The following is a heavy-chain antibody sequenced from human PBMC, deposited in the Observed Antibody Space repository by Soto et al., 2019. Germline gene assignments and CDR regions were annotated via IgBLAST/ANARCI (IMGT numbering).Heavy chain of an antibody. Sequence: GGSLRLSCAASGFTFSSYSMNWVRQAPGKGLEWVSSISSSSSYIYYADSVKGRFTISRDNAKNSLYLQMNSLRAEDTAVYYCARVIGSGRENTDLYYFDYWGQGPLVTSP. CDR2: ISSSSSYI. J-gene: IGHJ4*02. V-gene: IGHV3-21*01. D-gene: IGHD2-15*01. CDR1: GFTFSSYS. CDR3: ARVIGSGRENTDLYYFDY.